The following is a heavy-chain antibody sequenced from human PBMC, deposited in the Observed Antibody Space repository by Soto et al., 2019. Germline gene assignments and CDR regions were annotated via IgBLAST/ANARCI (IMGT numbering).Heavy chain of an antibody. CDR3: ARGVAGGRRGVTWFDP. CDR1: GGSISSYY. CDR2: IYYSGST. V-gene: IGHV4-59*08. D-gene: IGHD3-10*01. J-gene: IGHJ5*02. Sequence: SETLSLTCTVPGGSISSYYWSWIRQPPGKGLEWIGYIYYSGSTNYNPSLKSRVTISVDTSKNQFSLKLSSVTAADTAVYYCARGVAGGRRGVTWFDPWGQGTLVTVSS.